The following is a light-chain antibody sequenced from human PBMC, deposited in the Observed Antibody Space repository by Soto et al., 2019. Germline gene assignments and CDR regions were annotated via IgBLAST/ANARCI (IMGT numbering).Light chain of an antibody. CDR3: QQYGSSPGVFT. J-gene: IGKJ3*01. Sequence: ELVLTQSPGTLSLSPGERATLSCRASQSVSSSYLAWYQQKPGQAPRLLIYGPSSRATGIPDRFSGSGSGTDFTLTISRLEPEDFAVYYCQQYGSSPGVFTFGPGTKVDIK. CDR2: GPS. CDR1: QSVSSSY. V-gene: IGKV3-20*01.